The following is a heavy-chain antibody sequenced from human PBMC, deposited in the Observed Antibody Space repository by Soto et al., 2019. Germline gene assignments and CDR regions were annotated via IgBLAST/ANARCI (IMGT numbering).Heavy chain of an antibody. CDR1: GFTFSSYG. D-gene: IGHD6-19*01. V-gene: IGHV3-30*18. CDR3: AKEAIAVAAYWYFEL. Sequence: QVQLVESGGGVVQPGRSLRLSCAASGFTFSSYGMHWVRQAPGKGLEWVAVISYDGSNKYYADSVKGRFTISRDNSKNTRYLEMNSLRAEDIALYYGAKEAIAVAAYWYFELWGRGTLVTVS. CDR2: ISYDGSNK. J-gene: IGHJ2*01.